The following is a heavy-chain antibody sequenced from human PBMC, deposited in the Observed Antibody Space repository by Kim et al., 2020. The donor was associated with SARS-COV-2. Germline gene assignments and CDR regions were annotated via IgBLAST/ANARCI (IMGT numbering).Heavy chain of an antibody. D-gene: IGHD3-16*01. CDR3: ARDEVPTILGMEDV. CDR1: GYAFSDFF. CDR2: IDPKNGDT. V-gene: IGHV1-2*02. Sequence: ASVKVSCKASGYAFSDFFIHWVRQAPGQGLEWMGWIDPKNGDTHYAQSFQGRVTMTRDTSVSTVYLDLSRLRSDDTAVYYCARDEVPTILGMEDVWAKGSRSPSP. J-gene: IGHJ6*02.